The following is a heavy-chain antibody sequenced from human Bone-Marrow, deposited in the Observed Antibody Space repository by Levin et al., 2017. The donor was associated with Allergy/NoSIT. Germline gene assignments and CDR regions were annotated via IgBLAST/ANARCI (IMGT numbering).Heavy chain of an antibody. D-gene: IGHD2-8*01. CDR3: ATSNGHLDS. J-gene: IGHJ4*02. V-gene: IGHV3-48*04. Sequence: GESLKISCVASGISFSLYSMNWVRQAPGKGLEWVSYITGTSESISYADSVKGRFTVSRDNARTSVYLHMSSLRVEDTAVYYCATSNGHLDSWGQGTLVTVSS. CDR2: ITGTSESI. CDR1: GISFSLYS.